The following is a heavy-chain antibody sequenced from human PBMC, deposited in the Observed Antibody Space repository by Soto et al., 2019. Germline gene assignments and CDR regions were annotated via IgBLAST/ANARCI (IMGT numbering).Heavy chain of an antibody. CDR2: MNPGSGKT. D-gene: IGHD6-13*01. V-gene: IGHV1-8*02. CDR3: ARMASAGTLNWFDP. CDR1: GYTFVNFD. J-gene: IGHJ5*02. Sequence: ASVKVSCKASGYTFVNFDISWVRQAAGQGLEWLGWMNPGSGKTGYASKFQGRVAMTRDASTGTSHLELSSLTSDDTAVYYCARMASAGTLNWFDPWGQGTLVTVSS.